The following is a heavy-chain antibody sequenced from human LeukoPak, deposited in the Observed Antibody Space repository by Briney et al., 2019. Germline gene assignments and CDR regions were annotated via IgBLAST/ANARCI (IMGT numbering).Heavy chain of an antibody. D-gene: IGHD3-22*01. CDR2: MNSNSGNT. CDR3: ARVPNYYDSSGRCFDY. J-gene: IGHJ4*02. CDR1: GYTFTSYD. V-gene: IGHV1-8*01. Sequence: ASVKVSCKASGYTFTSYDINWVRQATGQGLEWMGWMNSNSGNTGYAQKFQGRVTMTRNTSISTAYMELSSLRSEDTAVYYCARVPNYYDSSGRCFDYWGQGTLVTVSS.